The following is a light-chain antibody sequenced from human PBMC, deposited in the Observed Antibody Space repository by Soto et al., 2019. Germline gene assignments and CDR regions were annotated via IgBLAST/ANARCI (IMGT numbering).Light chain of an antibody. V-gene: IGKV3D-7*01. J-gene: IGKJ5*01. CDR3: QQYTNWPPIN. CDR2: GSS. Sequence: VLTQSSVTISFHPLQIANLSCRSSQRVSSGYLTWYQQRPGQAPRLLIYGSSTRATGVPARFSGSGSGADFTLTISNLQSEDFAVYYCQQYTNWPPINFGKGKQREIK. CDR1: QRVSSGY.